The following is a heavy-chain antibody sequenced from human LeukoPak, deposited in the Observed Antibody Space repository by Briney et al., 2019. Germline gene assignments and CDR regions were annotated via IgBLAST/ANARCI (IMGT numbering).Heavy chain of an antibody. V-gene: IGHV1-46*01. CDR3: AKDLVQKPIDY. J-gene: IGHJ4*02. Sequence: ASVKVSCKASGYTFTSYYMHWVRQAPGQGLEWMGIINPSGGSTSYAQKFQGRVTMTRDTSTSTVYMELNSLRAEDTAVYYCAKDLVQKPIDYWGQGTLVTVSS. D-gene: IGHD1-14*01. CDR2: INPSGGST. CDR1: GYTFTSYY.